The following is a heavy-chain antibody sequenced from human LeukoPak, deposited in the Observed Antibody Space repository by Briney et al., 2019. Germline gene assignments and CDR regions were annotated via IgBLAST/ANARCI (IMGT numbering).Heavy chain of an antibody. V-gene: IGHV5-51*01. CDR2: IYPGDSDT. Sequence: GESLKISCKGSGYSFTSYWIGWVRQMPGKGLEWIGIIYPGDSDTRYSPSFQGQVTISADKSISTAYLQWSSLKASDTAMYYCARHTPTYCSSTSCYTANYGMDVWGQGTTVTVSS. CDR1: GYSFTSYW. CDR3: ARHTPTYCSSTSCYTANYGMDV. J-gene: IGHJ6*02. D-gene: IGHD2-2*02.